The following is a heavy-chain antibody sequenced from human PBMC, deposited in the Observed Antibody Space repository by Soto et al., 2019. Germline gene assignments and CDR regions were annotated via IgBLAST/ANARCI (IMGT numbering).Heavy chain of an antibody. Sequence: GGSLRLSCAASGFTFSSYAMSWVRQAPGKGLEWVSAISGSGGSTYYADSVKGRFTISRDNSKNTLYLQMSSLRAEDTAVYYCARGLSGGRGYFYYYMDVWGKGTTVTVSS. J-gene: IGHJ6*03. D-gene: IGHD1-26*01. CDR2: ISGSGGST. CDR1: GFTFSSYA. CDR3: ARGLSGGRGYFYYYMDV. V-gene: IGHV3-23*01.